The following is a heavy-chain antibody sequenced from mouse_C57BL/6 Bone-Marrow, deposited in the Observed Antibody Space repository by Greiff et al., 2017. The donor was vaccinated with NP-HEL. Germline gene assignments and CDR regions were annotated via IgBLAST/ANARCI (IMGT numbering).Heavy chain of an antibody. CDR1: GYTFTNYW. CDR2: IYPGGGYN. Sequence: QVQLQQSGAELVRPGTSVKTSCKASGYTFTNYWKGWAKQRPGHGLEWIGDIYPGGGYNNNNEKFKGKATLTADKSSSTAYMQFSSLTSEDSAIYYCARNYGSSYAWFAYWGQGTLVTVCA. D-gene: IGHD1-1*01. J-gene: IGHJ3*01. V-gene: IGHV1-63*01. CDR3: ARNYGSSYAWFAY.